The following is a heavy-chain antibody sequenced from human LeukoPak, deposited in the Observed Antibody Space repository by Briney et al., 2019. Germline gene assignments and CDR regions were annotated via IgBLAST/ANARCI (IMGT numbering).Heavy chain of an antibody. Sequence: ASVKVSCKASGYTFTSYGISWVRQAPGQGLEWMGWISAYNGNTNYAQKLQGRVTMTTDASTSTAYMERRSLRSDDTAVYYCAXXXXLSGYDYFDYWGQGTLVTVSS. D-gene: IGHD5-12*01. CDR1: GYTFTSYG. V-gene: IGHV1-18*01. J-gene: IGHJ4*02. CDR3: AXXXXLSGYDYFDY. CDR2: ISAYNGNT.